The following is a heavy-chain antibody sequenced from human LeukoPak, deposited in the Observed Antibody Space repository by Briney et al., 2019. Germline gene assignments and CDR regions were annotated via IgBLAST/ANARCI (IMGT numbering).Heavy chain of an antibody. J-gene: IGHJ4*02. D-gene: IGHD4-17*01. V-gene: IGHV3-30*18. CDR3: AKDFLARKQPYGASDY. CDR1: GFTFSSYG. CDR2: ISYDGSNK. Sequence: GGSLRLSCAASGFTFSSYGMHWVRQAPCKGLEWVAVISYDGSNKYYADSVKGRFTISRDNSKNTLYLQMNSLRAEDTAVYYCAKDFLARKQPYGASDYWGQGTLVTVSS.